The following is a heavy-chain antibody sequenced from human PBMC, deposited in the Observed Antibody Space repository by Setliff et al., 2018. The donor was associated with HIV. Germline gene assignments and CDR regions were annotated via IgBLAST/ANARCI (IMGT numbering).Heavy chain of an antibody. V-gene: IGHV4-39*01. CDR1: GGSISSSSYY. CDR2: IYYSGST. J-gene: IGHJ5*02. D-gene: IGHD6-13*01. CDR3: ARQNIAAYWFDP. Sequence: SETLSLTCTVSGGSISSSSYYWGWIRQPPGKGLEWIGSIYYSGSTFQNPSLKSRVTISLDKSKNQFSLKLNSVTAADTAVYYCARQNIAAYWFDPWGQGTLVTVSS.